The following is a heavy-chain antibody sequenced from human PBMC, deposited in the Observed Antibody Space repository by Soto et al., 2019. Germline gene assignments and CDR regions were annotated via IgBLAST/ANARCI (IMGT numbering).Heavy chain of an antibody. CDR3: ARGRRMAPYYYDSSGHALRTNGAFDI. J-gene: IGHJ3*02. D-gene: IGHD3-22*01. V-gene: IGHV4-34*01. CDR1: GGSFSGYY. CDR2: INHSGST. Sequence: SETLSLTCAVYGGSFSGYYWSWIRQPPGKGLEWIGEINHSGSTNYNPSLKSRVTISVDTSKNQFSLKLSSVTAADTAVYYCARGRRMAPYYYDSSGHALRTNGAFDIWGQGTMVTVSS.